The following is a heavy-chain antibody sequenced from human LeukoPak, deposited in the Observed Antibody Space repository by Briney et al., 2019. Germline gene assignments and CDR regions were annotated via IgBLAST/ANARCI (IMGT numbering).Heavy chain of an antibody. CDR3: AKDLIYCGGDCYWHRLFDY. D-gene: IGHD2-21*02. J-gene: IGHJ4*02. V-gene: IGHV3-23*01. Sequence: PGGSLRLSCAASGFTFSSYAMHWVRQAPGKGLEWVSAISGSGGSTYYADSVKGRFTISRDNSKNTLYLQMDSLRAEDTAVYYCAKDLIYCGGDCYWHRLFDYWGQGTLVTVSS. CDR1: GFTFSSYA. CDR2: ISGSGGST.